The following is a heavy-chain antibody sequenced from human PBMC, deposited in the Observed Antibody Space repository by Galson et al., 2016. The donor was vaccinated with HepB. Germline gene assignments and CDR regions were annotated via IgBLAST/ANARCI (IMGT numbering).Heavy chain of an antibody. Sequence: SLRLSCAGSGFTFSTYAMSWVRQAPGKGLEWVSGISHDSGSEFYGDSVKGRFTIYRDTSASTAYMELSSLRPEDTAIYYCARSPTGFCSRTKCYGFNYLDRWGQGTPVTVSS. V-gene: IGHV3-23*01. CDR2: ISHDSGSE. CDR1: GFTFSTYA. D-gene: IGHD2-2*03. J-gene: IGHJ4*02. CDR3: ARSPTGFCSRTKCYGFNYLDR.